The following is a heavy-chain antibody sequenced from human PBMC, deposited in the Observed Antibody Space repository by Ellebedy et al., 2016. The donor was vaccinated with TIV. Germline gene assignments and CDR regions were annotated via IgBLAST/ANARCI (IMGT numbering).Heavy chain of an antibody. CDR1: GFTFGGFG. V-gene: IGHV3-30*03. CDR3: AREDGDYPVDAFDV. J-gene: IGHJ3*01. CDR2: VSFDGSKK. D-gene: IGHD4-17*01. Sequence: GESLKISCAGSGFTFGGFGIHWVRQAPGKGLEWVAVVSFDGSKKYYSDSVKGRFTIARDNSKNILHLHMDTLRTEDTAVYYCAREDGDYPVDAFDVWGQGTMVTVS.